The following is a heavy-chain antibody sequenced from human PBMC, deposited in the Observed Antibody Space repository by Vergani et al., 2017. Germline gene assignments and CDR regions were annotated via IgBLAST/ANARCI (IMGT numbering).Heavy chain of an antibody. CDR2: IYYSGST. D-gene: IGHD2-21*02. CDR3: ARLRIVVVTAGYFDL. Sequence: QLQLQESGPGLVKPSETLSLTCTVSGGSISSSSYYWGWIRQPPGKGLEWIGSIYYSGSTYYNPSLKSRVTISVDTSKNQFSLKLSSVTAADTAVYYCARLRIVVVTAGYFDLWGRGTLVTVSS. CDR1: GGSISSSSYY. J-gene: IGHJ2*01. V-gene: IGHV4-39*01.